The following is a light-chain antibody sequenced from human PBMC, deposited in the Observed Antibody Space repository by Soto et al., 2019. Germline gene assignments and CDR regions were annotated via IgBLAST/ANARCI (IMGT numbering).Light chain of an antibody. V-gene: IGKV3-15*01. J-gene: IGKJ1*01. CDR1: QSVSSR. CDR2: GAS. Sequence: EIGMTQSPATLSVYPGERVTLSCRASQSVSSRLAWYHQKPGQSPRLLIYGASTRATGIPARFSGSGSGTEFTLTISSLQSEDFGLYYCHQYNNFWTFGQGTKVDI. CDR3: HQYNNFWT.